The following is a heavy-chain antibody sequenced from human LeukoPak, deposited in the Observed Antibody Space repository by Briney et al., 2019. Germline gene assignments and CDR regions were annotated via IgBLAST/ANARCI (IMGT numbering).Heavy chain of an antibody. V-gene: IGHV3-23*01. J-gene: IGHJ3*01. Sequence: GGSLRLSCVGSGFTFSSYAMTWVRQAPGKGLEWVSSIRGSGDGTSYADSVEGRFTMSRDNSKNTLYLQMDSLRAEDTAMYYCGRDPNGDYVGAFDFWGRGTLVTVSS. CDR3: GRDPNGDYVGAFDF. CDR2: IRGSGDGT. D-gene: IGHD4-17*01. CDR1: GFTFSSYA.